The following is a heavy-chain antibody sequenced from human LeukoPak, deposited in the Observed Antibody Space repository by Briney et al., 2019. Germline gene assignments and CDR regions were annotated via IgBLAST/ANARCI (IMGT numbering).Heavy chain of an antibody. CDR3: ARWELGYFGYYYGMDV. V-gene: IGHV4-34*01. CDR2: INHSGST. Sequence: KPSETLSLTCAVYGGSFSGYYWSWIRQPPGKGLEWIGEINHSGSTNYNPSLKSRVTISVDTSKNQFSLKLSSVTAADTAVYYCARWELGYFGYYYGMDVWGQGTTVTVSS. J-gene: IGHJ6*02. D-gene: IGHD1-26*01. CDR1: GGSFSGYY.